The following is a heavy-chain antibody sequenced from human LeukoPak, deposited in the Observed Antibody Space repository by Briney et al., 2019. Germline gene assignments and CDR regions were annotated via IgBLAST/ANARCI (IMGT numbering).Heavy chain of an antibody. V-gene: IGHV4-39*01. CDR3: ARTSDYGNYAENWFDP. Sequence: PSETLSLTCSVSGGSVSNTLYYWGWIRQPPGKGLEWIGTIYYSGSTYYTPSLKSRLTISVDTSENQLSLRLSSVTAADTAVYYCARTSDYGNYAENWFDPWGQGTLVTVSS. CDR1: GGSVSNTLYY. CDR2: IYYSGST. D-gene: IGHD4-11*01. J-gene: IGHJ5*02.